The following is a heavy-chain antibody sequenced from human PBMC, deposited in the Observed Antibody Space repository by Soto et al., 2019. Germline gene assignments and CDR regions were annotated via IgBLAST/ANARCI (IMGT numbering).Heavy chain of an antibody. Sequence: PGESLKISCKGSGYSFTSYWISWVRQMPGKGLEWMGRIDPSDSYTNYSPSFQGHVTISADKSISTAYLQWSSLKAPDTAMYYCASHGVHIAARRGDYWGQGTLVTVSS. D-gene: IGHD6-6*01. CDR1: GYSFTSYW. J-gene: IGHJ4*02. CDR2: IDPSDSYT. CDR3: ASHGVHIAARRGDY. V-gene: IGHV5-10-1*01.